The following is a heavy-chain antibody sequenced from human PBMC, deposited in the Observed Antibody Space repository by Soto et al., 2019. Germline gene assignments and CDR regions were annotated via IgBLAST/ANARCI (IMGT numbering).Heavy chain of an antibody. V-gene: IGHV4-34*01. CDR1: GGSFSGYY. CDR3: ARGPDSGYENYMDV. D-gene: IGHD5-12*01. J-gene: IGHJ6*03. Sequence: SETLSLTCAVYGGSFSGYYWSWIRQPPGKGLEWIGEINHSGSTNYNPSLKSRVTISVDTSKNQFSLKLSSVTAADTAVYYCARGPDSGYENYMDVWGKGTTVTVSS. CDR2: INHSGST.